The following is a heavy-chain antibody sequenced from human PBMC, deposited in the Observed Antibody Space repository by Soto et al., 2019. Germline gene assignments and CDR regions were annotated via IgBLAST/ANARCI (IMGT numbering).Heavy chain of an antibody. CDR2: IWYDGSNK. CDR3: ARSTVGAQDY. V-gene: IGHV3-33*01. Sequence: QVQLVESGGGVVQPGRSLGPPVAASGLTFSSYGWPWVGQAPGKGLEWVAVIWYDGSNKYYADSVKGRFTISRDNSKNTLYLQMNSLRAEDTAVYYCARSTVGAQDYWGQGTLVTVSS. J-gene: IGHJ4*02. D-gene: IGHD1-26*01. CDR1: GLTFSSYG.